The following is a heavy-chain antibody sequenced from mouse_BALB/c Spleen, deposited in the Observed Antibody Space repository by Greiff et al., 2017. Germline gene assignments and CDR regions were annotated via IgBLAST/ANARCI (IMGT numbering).Heavy chain of an antibody. CDR2: ISNLAYSI. D-gene: IGHD2-4*01. CDR1: GFTFSDYG. Sequence: EVHLVESGGGLVQPGGSRKLSCAASGFTFSDYGMAWVRQAPGKGPEWVAFISNLAYSIYYADTVTGRFTISRENAKNTLYLEMSSLRSEDTAMYYCARLRRRNDYAMDYWGQGTSVTVSS. J-gene: IGHJ4*01. CDR3: ARLRRRNDYAMDY. V-gene: IGHV5-15*02.